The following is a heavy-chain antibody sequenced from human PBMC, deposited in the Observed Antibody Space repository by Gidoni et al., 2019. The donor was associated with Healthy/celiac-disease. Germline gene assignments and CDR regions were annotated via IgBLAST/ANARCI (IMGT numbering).Heavy chain of an antibody. D-gene: IGHD6-19*01. CDR3: ARHESSGWYGDDAFDI. CDR1: GGSISRYY. J-gene: IGHJ3*02. CDR2: IYYSGST. Sequence: QVQLQESGPGLVKPSETLSLTCTVSGGSISRYYWSWIRQPPGKGLEWIGYIYYSGSTNYNPSLKSRVTISVDTSKNQFSLKLSSVTAADTAVYYCARHESSGWYGDDAFDIWGQGTMVTVSS. V-gene: IGHV4-59*08.